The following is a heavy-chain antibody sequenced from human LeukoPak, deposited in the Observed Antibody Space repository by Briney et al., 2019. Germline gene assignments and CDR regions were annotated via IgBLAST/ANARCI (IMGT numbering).Heavy chain of an antibody. CDR3: AKALLRDDYPEGDY. J-gene: IGHJ4*02. V-gene: IGHV3-23*01. CDR1: GSTFSTYA. Sequence: AGGSLRLSCAASGSTFSTYAMSWVRQAPGKGLEWVSSISRSDGSTYYADSVKGRFTISRDNSKNTLYLQMNSLRVEDTAIYYCAKALLRDDYPEGDYWGQGTLVSVSS. CDR2: ISRSDGST. D-gene: IGHD5-24*01.